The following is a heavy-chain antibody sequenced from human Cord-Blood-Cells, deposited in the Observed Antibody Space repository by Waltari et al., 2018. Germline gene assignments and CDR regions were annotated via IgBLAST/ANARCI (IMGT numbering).Heavy chain of an antibody. V-gene: IGHV3-13*01. J-gene: IGHJ4*02. Sequence: EVQLVESGGGLVQPGGSLRLSCAASGFTFSSYDLHWVRQATGKGLEWVSAIGPAGDTYYPGSVKGRFTISRENAKNSLYLQMNSLRAGDTAVYYCARASTRGYSGYDYWGQGTLVTVSS. D-gene: IGHD5-12*01. CDR1: GFTFSSYD. CDR3: ARASTRGYSGYDY. CDR2: IGPAGDT.